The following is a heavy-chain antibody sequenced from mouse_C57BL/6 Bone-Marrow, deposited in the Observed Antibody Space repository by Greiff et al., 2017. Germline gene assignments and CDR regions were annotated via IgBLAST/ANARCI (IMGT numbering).Heavy chain of an antibody. D-gene: IGHD2-3*01. J-gene: IGHJ3*01. Sequence: VQLQHSGAALVRPGASVKLSCTASGFNIKDDYMHWVKQRPEQGLEWIGWIDPENGDTEYASKFQGKATITADTSSNTAYLQLSSLTSEDTAVYYCTTGYDWFAYWCQGTLVTVSA. CDR3: TTGYDWFAY. V-gene: IGHV14-4*01. CDR2: IDPENGDT. CDR1: GFNIKDDY.